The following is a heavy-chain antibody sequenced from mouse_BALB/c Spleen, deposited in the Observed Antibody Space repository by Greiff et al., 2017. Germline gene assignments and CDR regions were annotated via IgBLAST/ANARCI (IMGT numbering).Heavy chain of an antibody. CDR2: INPSNGGT. V-gene: IGHV1S81*02. Sequence: SGAELVKPGASVKLSCKASGYTFTSYYMYWVKQRPGQGLEWIGEINPSNGGTNFNEKFKSKATLTVDKSSSTAYMQLSSLTSEDSAVYYCTRGLLRSYYYAMDYWGQGTSVTVSS. CDR1: GYTFTSYY. J-gene: IGHJ4*01. D-gene: IGHD1-1*01. CDR3: TRGLLRSYYYAMDY.